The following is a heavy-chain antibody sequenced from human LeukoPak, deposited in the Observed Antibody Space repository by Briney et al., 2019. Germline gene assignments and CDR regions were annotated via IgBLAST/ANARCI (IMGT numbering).Heavy chain of an antibody. D-gene: IGHD6-13*01. Sequence: GGSLRLSCAASGFTFSSYAMSWVRQAPGKGLEWVSSISTSSSYIYYADSVKGRFTISRDNAKNSLYLQMNSLRAEDTAVYYCVERAADFDYWGQGTLVTVSS. J-gene: IGHJ4*02. CDR1: GFTFSSYA. CDR3: VERAADFDY. CDR2: ISTSSSYI. V-gene: IGHV3-21*01.